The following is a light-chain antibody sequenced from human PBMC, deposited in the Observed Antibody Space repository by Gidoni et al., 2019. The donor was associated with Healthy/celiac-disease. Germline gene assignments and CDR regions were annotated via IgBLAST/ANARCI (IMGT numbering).Light chain of an antibody. CDR1: QSLLHSNGYNS. CDR3: MQALQTPRT. V-gene: IGKV2-28*01. Sequence: DIVRTQSPLSLPVTPGEPASISCRSSQSLLHSNGYNSLDWYLQKPGQSPQLLIYLCSTRASGVPDRFSGSGSGTDFTLTISRVEAEAVGVYYCMQALQTPRTFGQGTKLEIK. J-gene: IGKJ2*01. CDR2: LCS.